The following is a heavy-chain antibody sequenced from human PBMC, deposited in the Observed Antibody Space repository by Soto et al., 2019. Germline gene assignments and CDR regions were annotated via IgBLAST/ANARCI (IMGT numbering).Heavy chain of an antibody. Sequence: TLSLTCAVYGXSFSGYSCSWIRQPPGKGLDGIGEINHIGSTNYNPSLKSRVTISVDTSKNQFSVKLSSVTAADTAVYYRARALITMVRGVIIRRWFDPWGQGTLGTVS. CDR3: ARALITMVRGVIIRRWFDP. V-gene: IGHV4-34*01. J-gene: IGHJ5*02. CDR2: INHIGST. CDR1: GXSFSGYS. D-gene: IGHD3-10*01.